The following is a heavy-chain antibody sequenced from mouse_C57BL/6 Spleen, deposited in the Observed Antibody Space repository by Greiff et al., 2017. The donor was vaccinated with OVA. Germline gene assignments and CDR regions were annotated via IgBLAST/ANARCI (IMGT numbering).Heavy chain of an antibody. CDR3: ARAHDYDEGAWFAY. CDR1: GFTFSSYA. CDR2: ISDGGSYT. D-gene: IGHD2-4*01. J-gene: IGHJ3*01. V-gene: IGHV5-4*01. Sequence: EVQRVESGGGLVKPGGSLKLSCAASGFTFSSYAMSWVRQTPEKRLEWVATISDGGSYTYYPDNVKGRFTISRDNAKNNLYLQMSHLKAEDTAMYYCARAHDYDEGAWFAYWGQGTLVTVSA.